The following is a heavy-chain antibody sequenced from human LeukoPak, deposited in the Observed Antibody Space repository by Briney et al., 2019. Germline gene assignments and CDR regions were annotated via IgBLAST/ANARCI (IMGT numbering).Heavy chain of an antibody. CDR3: ARDLSYYDILTGRQFDY. D-gene: IGHD3-9*01. CDR2: ISSSSSYI. Sequence: PGGSLRLSCAASGFTFSSYSMNWVRQAPGKGLEWVSSISSSSSYIYYADSLKGRFTISRDNAKNSLYLQMTSLRGEDTAVYYCARDLSYYDILTGRQFDYWGQGTLVTVSS. J-gene: IGHJ4*02. CDR1: GFTFSSYS. V-gene: IGHV3-21*01.